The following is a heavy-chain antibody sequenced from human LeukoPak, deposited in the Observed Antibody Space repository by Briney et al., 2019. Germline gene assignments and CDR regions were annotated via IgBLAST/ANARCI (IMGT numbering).Heavy chain of an antibody. Sequence: GGSLRLSCAASGFTFSDYYMSWIRQAPGKGLEWVSYISSSGSTIYYADSVKGRFTISRDNAKNTLILQMNSLRVEDTAVYYCARDWVYKIDYWGRGTLVTVSS. J-gene: IGHJ4*02. CDR1: GFTFSDYY. CDR3: ARDWVYKIDY. D-gene: IGHD5-24*01. V-gene: IGHV3-11*01. CDR2: ISSSGSTI.